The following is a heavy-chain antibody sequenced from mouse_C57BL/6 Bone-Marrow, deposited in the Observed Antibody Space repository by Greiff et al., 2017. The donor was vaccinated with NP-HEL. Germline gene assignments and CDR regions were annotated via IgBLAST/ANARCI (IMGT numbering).Heavy chain of an antibody. J-gene: IGHJ1*03. V-gene: IGHV12-3*01. CDR1: GFPITSGYY. CDR2: ITHSGET. D-gene: IGHD2-3*01. Sequence: VQLQESGPGLVKPSQSLFLTCSITGFPITSGYYWIWIRQSPGKPLEWMGYITHSGETFYNPSLQSPISITRETSKNQFFLQLNSVTTEDTAMYYCAGDRRDDGRPYFDVWGTGTTVTVSS. CDR3: AGDRRDDGRPYFDV.